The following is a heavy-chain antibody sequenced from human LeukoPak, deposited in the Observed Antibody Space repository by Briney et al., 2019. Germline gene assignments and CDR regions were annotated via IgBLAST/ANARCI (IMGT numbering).Heavy chain of an antibody. CDR1: GFTFSSYA. Sequence: AGGSLRLSCAASGFTFSSYAMHWVRQAPGKGLEWVAVISYDGSNKYYADSVKGRFTISRDNSKNTLYLQMNSLRAEDTAVYYCARDWPLGGGSYFDYWGQGTLVTVSS. CDR2: ISYDGSNK. D-gene: IGHD3-16*01. J-gene: IGHJ4*02. CDR3: ARDWPLGGGSYFDY. V-gene: IGHV3-30*04.